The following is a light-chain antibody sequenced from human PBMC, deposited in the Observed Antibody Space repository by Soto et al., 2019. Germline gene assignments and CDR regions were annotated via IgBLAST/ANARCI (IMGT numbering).Light chain of an antibody. V-gene: IGLV2-14*01. J-gene: IGLJ2*01. Sequence: QSALTQPASVSGSPGQSITISCTATASDVGDYNYVSWFQRYPGKAPKLMIYDVSNRPSGVSNRFSGSKSGNTASLTISGLQAEDDAGYYCSSYTSTRTHVIFGGGTKVTVL. CDR2: DVS. CDR1: ASDVGDYNY. CDR3: SSYTSTRTHVI.